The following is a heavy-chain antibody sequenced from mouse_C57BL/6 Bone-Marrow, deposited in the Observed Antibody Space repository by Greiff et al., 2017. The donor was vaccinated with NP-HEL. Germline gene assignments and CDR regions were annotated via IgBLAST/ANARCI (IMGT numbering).Heavy chain of an antibody. V-gene: IGHV5-17*01. J-gene: IGHJ3*01. CDR3: ASDDGPWFAY. D-gene: IGHD2-3*01. CDR2: ISSGSSTI. CDR1: GFTFSDYG. Sequence: EVKLMESGGGLVKPGGSLKLSCAASGFTFSDYGMHWVRQAPEKGLEWVAYISSGSSTIYYADTVKGRFTISRDNAKNTLFLQMTSLRSEDTAMYYCASDDGPWFAYWGQGTLVTVSA.